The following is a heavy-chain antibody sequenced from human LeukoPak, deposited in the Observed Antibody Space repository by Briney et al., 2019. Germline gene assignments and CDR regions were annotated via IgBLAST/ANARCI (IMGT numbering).Heavy chain of an antibody. CDR3: ARVGPKDIGTPFDY. Sequence: GGSLRLSCAASAFSFSSYWMSWVRQAPGKGLEWVANIKQDGSEKWYVDSVKGRFTISRDNAKNSLYLQMNSLRADDTAVYYCARVGPKDIGTPFDYWGQGTLVTVSS. V-gene: IGHV3-7*03. CDR2: IKQDGSEK. CDR1: AFSFSSYW. D-gene: IGHD5-12*01. J-gene: IGHJ4*02.